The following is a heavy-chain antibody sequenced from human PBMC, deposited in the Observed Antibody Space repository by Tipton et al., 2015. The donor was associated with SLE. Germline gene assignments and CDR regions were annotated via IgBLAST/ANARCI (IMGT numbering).Heavy chain of an antibody. J-gene: IGHJ4*02. D-gene: IGHD6-13*01. CDR1: GGSFSGYY. Sequence: TLSLTCAVYGGSFSGYYWSWIRQPPGKGLEWIGEINHSGSTNYNPSLKSRVTISVDTPKNQFSLKLSSVTAADTAVYYCARENRTAAGYYFDYWGQGTLVTVSS. V-gene: IGHV4-34*01. CDR2: INHSGST. CDR3: ARENRTAAGYYFDY.